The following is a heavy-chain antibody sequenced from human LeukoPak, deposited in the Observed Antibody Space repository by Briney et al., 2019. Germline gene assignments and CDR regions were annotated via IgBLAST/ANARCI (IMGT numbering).Heavy chain of an antibody. V-gene: IGHV4-59*01. D-gene: IGHD2-15*01. CDR1: GGSISSYY. J-gene: IGHJ4*02. Sequence: SETLSLTCTVSGGSISSYYWSWIRQPPGKGLEWIGYIYYSGSTNYNPSLKSRVTISVDTSKNQFSLKLSSVTAADTAVYYCARGRGWPYPALYFDHWGQGTLVTVSS. CDR2: IYYSGST. CDR3: ARGRGWPYPALYFDH.